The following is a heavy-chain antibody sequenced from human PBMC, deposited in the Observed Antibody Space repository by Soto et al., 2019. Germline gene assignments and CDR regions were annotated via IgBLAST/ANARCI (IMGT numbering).Heavy chain of an antibody. D-gene: IGHD6-6*01. CDR1: GGSISSSSFN. J-gene: IGHJ5*02. CDR3: ARHRARNWFDP. CDR2: NYYSGST. V-gene: IGHV4-39*01. Sequence: PSEPLSLTFIVSGGSISSSSFNWGCICQPRGKGMEWIGSNYYSGSTSSHPPLNSRVTISVDTSKSQFSLKLSSVTAADTAIFYCARHRARNWFDPWGQGTLVTVSS.